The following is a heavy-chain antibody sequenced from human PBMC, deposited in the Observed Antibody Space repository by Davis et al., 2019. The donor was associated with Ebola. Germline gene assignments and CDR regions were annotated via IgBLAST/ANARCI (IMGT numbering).Heavy chain of an antibody. CDR1: GGSISSGGYY. Sequence: MPSETLSLTCTVSGGSISSGGYYWSWIRQHPGKGLEWIGYIYYSGSTYYNPSLKSRVTISVDTSKNQFSLKLSSVTAADTAVYYCASHVVSTDAFDIWGQGTMVTVSS. CDR2: IYYSGST. CDR3: ASHVVSTDAFDI. J-gene: IGHJ3*02. D-gene: IGHD3-22*01. V-gene: IGHV4-31*03.